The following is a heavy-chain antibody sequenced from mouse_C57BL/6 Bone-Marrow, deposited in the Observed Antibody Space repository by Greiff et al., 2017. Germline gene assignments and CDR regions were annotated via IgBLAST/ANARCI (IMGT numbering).Heavy chain of an antibody. Sequence: QVQLQQPGAELVMPGASVKLSCKASGYTFTSYWMHWVQQRPGQGLEWIGEIDPSDSYTNYNQKFKGKSTLTVDKSSSTAYMQLSSLTSEDSAVYYWASLLLWKDDYAMDYWGQGTSVTVSS. D-gene: IGHD2-1*01. J-gene: IGHJ4*01. CDR2: IDPSDSYT. CDR1: GYTFTSYW. CDR3: ASLLLWKDDYAMDY. V-gene: IGHV1-69*01.